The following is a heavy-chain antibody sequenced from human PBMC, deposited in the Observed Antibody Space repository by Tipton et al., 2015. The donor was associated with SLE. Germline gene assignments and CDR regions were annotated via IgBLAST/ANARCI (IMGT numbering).Heavy chain of an antibody. CDR3: ARGYDFWSGYSY. D-gene: IGHD3-3*01. CDR2: IYYSGST. CDR1: GCSISSSSYY. Sequence: TLSLTCTVSGCSISSSSYYWGWIRQPPGKGLEWIGSIYYSGSTYYNPSLKSRVTISVDTSKNQFSLKLSSVTAADTAVYYCARGYDFWSGYSYWGQGTLVTVSS. V-gene: IGHV4-39*07. J-gene: IGHJ4*02.